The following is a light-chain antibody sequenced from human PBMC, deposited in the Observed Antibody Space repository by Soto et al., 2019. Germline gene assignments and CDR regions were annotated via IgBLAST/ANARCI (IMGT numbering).Light chain of an antibody. J-gene: IGLJ2*01. Sequence: QSVLTQPPSASGTPGQRVTISCSGSSSNIGTNTVIWYQQLPGAAPKLLIDSDNQRPSGVPARFAGSKSGTSASLAISGLQSEDEADYYCAAWDVRLVVFGGGTKLTVL. CDR2: SDN. CDR3: AAWDVRLVV. CDR1: SSNIGTNT. V-gene: IGLV1-44*01.